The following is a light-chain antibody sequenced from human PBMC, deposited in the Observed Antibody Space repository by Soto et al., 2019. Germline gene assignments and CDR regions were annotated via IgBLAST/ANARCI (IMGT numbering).Light chain of an antibody. CDR1: PSVSSD. CDR2: DAS. J-gene: IGKJ4*01. CDR3: QQRRNWPFT. Sequence: EIVLTQSPATLSLSLGERATLSCRASPSVSSDLAWYQQKPGQAPRLLIYDASNRATGIPAMFSGSGSGTDFTLTISGLEPEDFAVYYCQQRRNWPFTFAGGTKGDIK. V-gene: IGKV3-11*01.